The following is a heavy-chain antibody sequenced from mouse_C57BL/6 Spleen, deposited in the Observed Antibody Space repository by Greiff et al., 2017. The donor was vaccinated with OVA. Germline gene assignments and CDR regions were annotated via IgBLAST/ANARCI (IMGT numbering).Heavy chain of an antibody. CDR2: ISSGSSTI. CDR3: ARAVYYGSSYLGYFDY. J-gene: IGHJ2*01. V-gene: IGHV5-17*01. Sequence: DVKLQESGGGLVKPGGSLKLSCAASGFTFSDYGMHWVRQAPEKGLEWVAYISSGSSTIYYADTVKGRFTISRDNAKNTLFLQMTSLRSEDTAMYYCARAVYYGSSYLGYFDYWGQGTTLTVSS. CDR1: GFTFSDYG. D-gene: IGHD1-1*01.